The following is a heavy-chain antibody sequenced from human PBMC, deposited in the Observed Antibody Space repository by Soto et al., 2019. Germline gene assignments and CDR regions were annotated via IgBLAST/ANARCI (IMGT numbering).Heavy chain of an antibody. CDR3: ASYFSSSGDWFDP. CDR2: IYYSGST. D-gene: IGHD6-13*01. Sequence: QLQLQESGPGLVKPSETLSLTCTVSGGSISSSSYYWGWIRQPPGKGLEWIGSIYYSGSTYYNPSLKSRVTISVDTSKNQFSLKLSSVTAADTAVYYCASYFSSSGDWFDPWCQGTLVTVSS. V-gene: IGHV4-39*01. J-gene: IGHJ5*02. CDR1: GGSISSSSYY.